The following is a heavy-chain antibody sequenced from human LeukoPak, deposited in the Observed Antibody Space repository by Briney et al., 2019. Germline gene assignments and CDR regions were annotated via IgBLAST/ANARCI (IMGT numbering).Heavy chain of an antibody. V-gene: IGHV3-53*01. Sequence: GGSLRLSCVASGFAVGSNNMSWVRQAPGKGLEWVSLIYSGGAIRYADSVKGRFTISRDNSKNTLYLQMNSLRVEDTAMYYCTKTGGPWDWGQGTLVTVSS. CDR2: IYSGGAI. CDR3: TKTGGPWD. D-gene: IGHD7-27*01. J-gene: IGHJ4*02. CDR1: GFAVGSNN.